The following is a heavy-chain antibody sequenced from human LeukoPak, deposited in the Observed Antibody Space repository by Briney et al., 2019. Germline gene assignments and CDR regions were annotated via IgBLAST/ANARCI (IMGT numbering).Heavy chain of an antibody. CDR3: ARDPRANYYDSSGGEWFDP. Sequence: GASVKVSCKASGYTFTSYGISWVRQAPGQGLEWMGWISAYNGNTNYAQKLQGRVTMTTDTSTSTAYMELRSLRSDDTAVYYCARDPRANYYDSSGGEWFDPWGQGTLVTVSS. CDR2: ISAYNGNT. CDR1: GYTFTSYG. J-gene: IGHJ5*02. V-gene: IGHV1-18*01. D-gene: IGHD3-22*01.